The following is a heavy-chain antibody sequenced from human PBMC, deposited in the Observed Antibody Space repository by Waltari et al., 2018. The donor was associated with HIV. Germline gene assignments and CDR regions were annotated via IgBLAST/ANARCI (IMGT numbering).Heavy chain of an antibody. V-gene: IGHV1-18*01. D-gene: IGHD1-1*01. J-gene: IGHJ5*02. Sequence: QVQLEQSGTEVKKPGASVKVSCGASGYTFNNYGITWVRQAPGQGLEWMGWISVFNANTNYAQKFQGRVTMTADTATRTVYLELRSLKSDDTAVYFCGRDLFPRLQLRSDWIDPWGQGTLVIVSS. CDR2: ISVFNANT. CDR3: GRDLFPRLQLRSDWIDP. CDR1: GYTFNNYG.